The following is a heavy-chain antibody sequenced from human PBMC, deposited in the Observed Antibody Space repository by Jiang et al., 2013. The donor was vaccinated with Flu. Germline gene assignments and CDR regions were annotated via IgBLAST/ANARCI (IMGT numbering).Heavy chain of an antibody. CDR1: GFTFSSYS. CDR2: ISSSSSTI. Sequence: LSCAASGFTFSSYSMNWVRQAPGKGLEWVSYISSSSSTIYYADSVKGRFTISRDNAKNSLYLQMNSLRAEDTAVYYCAREGNYYYGSGSYYNWGYYYGMDVWGQGTTVTVSS. J-gene: IGHJ6*02. D-gene: IGHD3-10*01. CDR3: AREGNYYYGSGSYYNWGYYYGMDV. V-gene: IGHV3-48*01.